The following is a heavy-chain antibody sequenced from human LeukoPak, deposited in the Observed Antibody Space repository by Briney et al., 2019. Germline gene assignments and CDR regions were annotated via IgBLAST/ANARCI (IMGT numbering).Heavy chain of an antibody. CDR1: GFTFSSYA. J-gene: IGHJ4*02. D-gene: IGHD1-14*01. V-gene: IGHV3-23*01. CDR3: AKGSRNYNFDY. Sequence: WGSLRLSCAASGFTFSSYAMSWVRQAPGKGLEWVSVISVSGGSTYYADSVKGRFTISRDNSKNTLYLQMNSLRAEDTAVYYCAKGSRNYNFDYWGQGTLVTVSS. CDR2: ISVSGGST.